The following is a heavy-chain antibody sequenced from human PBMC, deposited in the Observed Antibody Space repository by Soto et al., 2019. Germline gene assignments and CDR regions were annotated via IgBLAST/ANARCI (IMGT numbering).Heavy chain of an antibody. CDR1: GYSFTSYW. V-gene: IGHV5-10-1*01. Sequence: GESLKISCKGSGYSFTSYWISWVRQMPGKGLEWMGRIDPSDSYTNYSPSFQGHVTISADKSISTAYLQWSSLKASDTAMYYCARRDSGYDGTYGMDVWGQGTTVTVSS. J-gene: IGHJ6*02. CDR3: ARRDSGYDGTYGMDV. CDR2: IDPSDSYT. D-gene: IGHD5-12*01.